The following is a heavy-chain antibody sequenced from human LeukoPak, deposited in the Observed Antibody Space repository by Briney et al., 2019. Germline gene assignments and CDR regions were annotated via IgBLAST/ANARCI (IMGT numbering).Heavy chain of an antibody. Sequence: QSGGSLRLSCAASGFTFRSYTMHWVRQAPGKGLEWVAVISYDGSNKYYADSVKGRFTISRDNAKNSLYLQMNSLRAEDTAVYYCARGIFDPWGQGTLVTVSS. J-gene: IGHJ5*02. CDR3: ARGIFDP. CDR1: GFTFRSYT. V-gene: IGHV3-30*04. CDR2: ISYDGSNK.